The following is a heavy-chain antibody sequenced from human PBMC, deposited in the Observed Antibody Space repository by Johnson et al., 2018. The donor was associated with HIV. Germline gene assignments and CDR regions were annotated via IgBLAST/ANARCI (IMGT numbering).Heavy chain of an antibody. J-gene: IGHJ3*02. V-gene: IGHV3-9*01. CDR1: GFTFDDYA. Sequence: VQLVESGGGLVQPGRSLRLSCAASGFTFDDYAMHWVRQAPGKGLEWVSGISWNSGSIGYADSVKGRFTISRDNAKNSLYLQMNSLRAEDTALYYCAKVGGYSCYGHLEAFDIWGQGTMVNVSS. D-gene: IGHD5-12*01. CDR2: ISWNSGSI. CDR3: AKVGGYSCYGHLEAFDI.